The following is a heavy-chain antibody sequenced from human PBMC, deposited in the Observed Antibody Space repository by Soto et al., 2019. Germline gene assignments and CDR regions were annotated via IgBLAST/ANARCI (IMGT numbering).Heavy chain of an antibody. CDR2: IYYSGST. V-gene: IGHV4-31*03. Sequence: QVQLQESGPGLVKPSQTLSLTCTVSGGSISSGGYYWSWIRQHPGKGLEWIGYIYYSGSTYYNPSLKSRVTITAXTXQNQFSLKLSSVTAADTAVYYCARGRSSTSPYPIGYWGQGTLVTVSS. D-gene: IGHD2-2*01. CDR1: GGSISSGGYY. CDR3: ARGRSSTSPYPIGY. J-gene: IGHJ4*02.